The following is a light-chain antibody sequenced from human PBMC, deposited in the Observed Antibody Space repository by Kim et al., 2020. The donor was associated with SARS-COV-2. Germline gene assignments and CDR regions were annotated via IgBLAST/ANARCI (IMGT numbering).Light chain of an antibody. V-gene: IGLV8-61*01. CDR3: VLYMGSGIWG. CDR2: NTN. J-gene: IGLJ3*02. CDR1: SDSASTNYS. Sequence: QTVVTQEPSFSVSPGGTVPLTCGLNSDSASTNYSPSSYKKSPGQAPRRLIYNTNTRPFGVPDRFSGSTLGNKAALTITGAQADDECDYYCVLYMGSGIWGFGGGAQLTVL.